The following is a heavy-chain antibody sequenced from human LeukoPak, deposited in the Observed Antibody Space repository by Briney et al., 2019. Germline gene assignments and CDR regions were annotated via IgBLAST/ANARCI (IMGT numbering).Heavy chain of an antibody. CDR3: ARLSGLRYFNS. CDR1: GGSISSYY. D-gene: IGHD3-9*01. Sequence: PSETLSLTCTVSGGSISSYYWSWIRQPPGKGLEWIGYIYYSGSTNYNPSLKSRVTISVDTSKNQFSLKLSSVTAADTAVYYCARLSGLRYFNSWGQGTLVTVSS. V-gene: IGHV4-59*08. J-gene: IGHJ4*02. CDR2: IYYSGST.